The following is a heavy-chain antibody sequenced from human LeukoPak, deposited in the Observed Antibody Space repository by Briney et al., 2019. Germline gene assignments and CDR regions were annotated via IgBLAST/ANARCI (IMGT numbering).Heavy chain of an antibody. CDR3: ARTAANTYYYFDY. CDR1: GGSISSGGYS. V-gene: IGHV4-30-2*01. D-gene: IGHD2-2*01. CDR2: IYHSGST. Sequence: PSQTLSPTCAVSGGSISSGGYSWSWIRQPPGKGLEWIGYIYHSGSTYYNPSPKSRVTISVDRSKNQFSLKLSSVTAADTAVYYCARTAANTYYYFDYWGQGTLVTVSS. J-gene: IGHJ4*02.